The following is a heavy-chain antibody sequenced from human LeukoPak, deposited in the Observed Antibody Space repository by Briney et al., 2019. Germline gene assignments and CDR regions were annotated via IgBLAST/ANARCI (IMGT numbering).Heavy chain of an antibody. CDR2: IYYSGST. Sequence: SETLSLTCTVSGASFSSSTHYWGWIRLPPGKGLEWIGSIYYSGSTYYNPSLKSRVTMSVDTSKNQFSLKLSSVTAADTAVYYCARHAGGISATGTRPFDYWGQGTLVTVSS. D-gene: IGHD6-13*01. V-gene: IGHV4-39*01. J-gene: IGHJ4*02. CDR1: GASFSSSTHY. CDR3: ARHAGGISATGTRPFDY.